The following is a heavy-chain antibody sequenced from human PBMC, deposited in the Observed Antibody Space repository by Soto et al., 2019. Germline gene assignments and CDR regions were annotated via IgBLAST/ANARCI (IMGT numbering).Heavy chain of an antibody. D-gene: IGHD5-12*01. CDR3: ASHRATGGPTALKWRLRVAHYHYYDEMDV. J-gene: IGHJ6*02. CDR2: IYPGDSDT. CDR1: GYSFSSYW. Sequence: GESLKISCRGSGYSFSSYWIGWVRQVPGKGLEWMGIIYPGDSDTRCSPSFQGQVTISADKSISTAYLQWSSLKASDTAMYYCASHRATGGPTALKWRLRVAHYHYYDEMDVWGQGTTVTVSS. V-gene: IGHV5-51*01.